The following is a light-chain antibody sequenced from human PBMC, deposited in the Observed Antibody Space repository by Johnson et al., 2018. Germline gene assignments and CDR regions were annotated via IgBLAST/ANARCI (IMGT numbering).Light chain of an antibody. CDR2: ENN. Sequence: QSVLTQPPSVSAAPGQKVTISCSGSSSNIGNNYVSWYQQLPGTAPKILIYENNKRPSGIRDRFSGSKSGTSAPLGLTGLQTWDAAAYYCGTWDSSLRAGNVFGTGTKVTVL. CDR3: GTWDSSLRAGNV. CDR1: SSNIGNNY. J-gene: IGLJ1*01. V-gene: IGLV1-51*02.